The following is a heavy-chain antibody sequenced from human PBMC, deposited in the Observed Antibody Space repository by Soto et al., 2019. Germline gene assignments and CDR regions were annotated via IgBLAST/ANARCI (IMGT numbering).Heavy chain of an antibody. CDR1: GFTFDDYA. CDR2: ISWNSGSI. Sequence: DVQLVESGGGLVQPGRSLRLSCAASGFTFDDYAMHWVRQAPGKGLEWVSGISWNSGSIGYADSVKGRFTISRDNAKNSLYLQMNSLRAEDTALDYCAKDTGYCSSTSWCDAFDIWGQGTMVTVSS. J-gene: IGHJ3*02. CDR3: AKDTGYCSSTSWCDAFDI. D-gene: IGHD2-2*01. V-gene: IGHV3-9*01.